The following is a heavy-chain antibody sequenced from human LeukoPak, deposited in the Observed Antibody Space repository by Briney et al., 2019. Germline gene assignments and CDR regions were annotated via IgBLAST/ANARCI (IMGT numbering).Heavy chain of an antibody. CDR2: ISGSGGST. CDR3: GRSFSLAAAGTSY. J-gene: IGHJ4*02. V-gene: IGHV3-23*01. Sequence: GGSLRLSCAASGFTFSSYGMHWVRQAPGKGLEWVSAISGSGGSTYYADSVKGRFTISRDNSKNTLYLQMNSLTADDTAVYYCGRSFSLAAAGTSYWGQGTLVTVSS. D-gene: IGHD6-13*01. CDR1: GFTFSSYG.